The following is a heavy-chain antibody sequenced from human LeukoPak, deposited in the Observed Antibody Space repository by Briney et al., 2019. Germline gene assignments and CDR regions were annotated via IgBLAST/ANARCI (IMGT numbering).Heavy chain of an antibody. CDR2: ISNSGSTI. J-gene: IGHJ4*02. V-gene: IGHV3-48*03. Sequence: GGSLRLSCAASGFTFSSYEMNWVRQAPGKGLEWVSYISNSGSTIYYADSVKGRFTISRDNAKNSLYLQMNSLRAEDTAVYYCASSGYSYGYGTYFDYWGQGTLVTVSS. CDR1: GFTFSSYE. D-gene: IGHD5-18*01. CDR3: ASSGYSYGYGTYFDY.